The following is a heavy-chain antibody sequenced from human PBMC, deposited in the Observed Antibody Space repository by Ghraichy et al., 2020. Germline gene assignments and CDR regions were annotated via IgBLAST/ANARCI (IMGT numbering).Heavy chain of an antibody. J-gene: IGHJ6*02. D-gene: IGHD6-13*01. CDR2: IYTSGST. V-gene: IGHV4-4*07. CDR1: GGSISSYY. CDR3: ARVSSSSWDHYGMDV. Sequence: SETLSLTCTVSGGSISSYYWSWIRQPAGKGLEWIGRIYTSGSTNYNPSLKSRVTMSVDTSKNQFSLKLSSVTAADTAVYYCARVSSSSWDHYGMDVWGQGTTVTVSS.